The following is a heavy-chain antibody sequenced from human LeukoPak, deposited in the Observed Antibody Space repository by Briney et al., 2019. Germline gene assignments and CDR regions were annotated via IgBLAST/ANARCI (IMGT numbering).Heavy chain of an antibody. D-gene: IGHD3-10*01. V-gene: IGHV4-39*07. J-gene: IGHJ3*02. CDR3: ARPRIDPMVRGVLGAFDI. CDR1: GGSISSSNYY. Sequence: PSETLSLTYTVSGGSISSSNYYWGWIRQPPGKGLEWIGNIYYDGSTYYNPSLKSRATISVDTSKNQFSLKLSSVTAADTAVYYCARPRIDPMVRGVLGAFDIWGQGTMVTVSS. CDR2: IYYDGST.